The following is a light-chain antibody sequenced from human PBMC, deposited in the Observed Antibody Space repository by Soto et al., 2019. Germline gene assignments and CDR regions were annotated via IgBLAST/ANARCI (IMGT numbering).Light chain of an antibody. Sequence: EIVLTHSPGTLSLSPGEIATLSCRASQSVSSSYLAWYQQKPAQAPRLLIYGASSRATGIPDRFSGSGSGTDFTLTISRLEPEDFAVYYCQQYGSPITFGHGTRLEIK. CDR3: QQYGSPIT. J-gene: IGKJ5*01. CDR2: GAS. V-gene: IGKV3-20*01. CDR1: QSVSSSY.